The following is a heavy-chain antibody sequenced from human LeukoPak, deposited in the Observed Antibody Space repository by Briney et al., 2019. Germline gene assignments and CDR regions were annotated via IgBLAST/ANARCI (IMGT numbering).Heavy chain of an antibody. D-gene: IGHD3-22*01. CDR3: ARCNSYGSGYYYPGAFDI. Sequence: PSETLSLTCAVYGGSFSGYYWSWIRQPPGKGLEWIGEINHSGSTNYNPSLKSRVTISVDTSKNQFSLKLSSVTAADTVVYYCARCNSYGSGYYYPGAFDIWGQGTMVTVSS. J-gene: IGHJ3*02. CDR1: GGSFSGYY. CDR2: INHSGST. V-gene: IGHV4-34*01.